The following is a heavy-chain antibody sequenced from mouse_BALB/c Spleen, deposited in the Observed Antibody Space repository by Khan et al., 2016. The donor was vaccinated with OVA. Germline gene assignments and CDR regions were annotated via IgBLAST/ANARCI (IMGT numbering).Heavy chain of an antibody. CDR2: IATGSGST. Sequence: DLVKPGASVKLSCKASGYTFTSYWINWIKQRPGQGLEWIGRIATGSGSTSYNDMFTDKTTLTVVTSSSTAYIPLISLSSEDSAVYFCARSNYYGRGLYAMDYWGQGTSVAVSS. D-gene: IGHD1-1*01. J-gene: IGHJ4*01. V-gene: IGHV1S41*01. CDR1: GYTFTSYW. CDR3: ARSNYYGRGLYAMDY.